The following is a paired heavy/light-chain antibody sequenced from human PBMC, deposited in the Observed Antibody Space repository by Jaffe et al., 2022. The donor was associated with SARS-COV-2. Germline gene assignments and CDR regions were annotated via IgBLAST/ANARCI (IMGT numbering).Light chain of an antibody. V-gene: IGKV4-1*01. Sequence: DIVMTQSPDSLAVSLGERATINCKSSQSVLYRSNNKNYLVWYQQKPGQPPKLLIYWASTRESGVPDRFSGSGSGTDFTLTISSLQAEDVAVYYCQQYYSTPGTFGQGTKVEIK. CDR1: QSVLYRSNNKNY. CDR2: WAS. CDR3: QQYYSTPGT. J-gene: IGKJ1*01.
Heavy chain of an antibody. V-gene: IGHV3-23*04. CDR2: ISDTGIST. CDR3: AKPPFAAYYYDSSGYYGPFDY. Sequence: EVQLVESGGGLVQPGGSLRLSCAASGFTFSSYAMSWVRQAPGKGLEWVSAISDTGISTYYADSVKGRFTISRDNSKNTLYLQMNNLRAEDTAVFYCAKPPFAAYYYDSSGYYGPFDYWGQGTLVTVSS. CDR1: GFTFSSYA. J-gene: IGHJ4*02. D-gene: IGHD3-22*01.